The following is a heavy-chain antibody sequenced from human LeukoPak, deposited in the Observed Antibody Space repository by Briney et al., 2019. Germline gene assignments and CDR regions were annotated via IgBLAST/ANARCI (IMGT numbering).Heavy chain of an antibody. D-gene: IGHD1-7*01. CDR3: ARGGNLLHPNWFDP. CDR1: GGSISSSSYY. Sequence: KASETLSLTCTVSGGSISSSSYYWGWIRQPPGKGLEWIGSIYYSGSTYYNPSLKSRVTISVDRSKNQFSLKLSSVTAADTAVYYCARGGNLLHPNWFDPWAREPWSPSPQ. V-gene: IGHV4-39*07. CDR2: IYYSGST. J-gene: IGHJ5*02.